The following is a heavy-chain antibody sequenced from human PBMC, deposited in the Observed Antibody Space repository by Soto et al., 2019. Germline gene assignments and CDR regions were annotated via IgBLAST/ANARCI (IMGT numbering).Heavy chain of an antibody. V-gene: IGHV4-31*03. CDR3: ARAPETPPIFGVVRPYFFDS. CDR2: IFYSDSF. Sequence: QVQLQESGPGLVKSSQTLSLTCTVSGGSISSGGSYWSWIRQRPRKGLEWIGYIFYSDSFYYTPSLKARVVILADTSKNQFTLKLSSVTDADTAVYYCARAPETPPIFGVVRPYFFDSWGQGTLVTVSS. CDR1: GGSISSGGSY. D-gene: IGHD3-3*01. J-gene: IGHJ4*02.